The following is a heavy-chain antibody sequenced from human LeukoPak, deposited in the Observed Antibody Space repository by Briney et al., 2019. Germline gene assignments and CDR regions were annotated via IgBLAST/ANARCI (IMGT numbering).Heavy chain of an antibody. D-gene: IGHD5-12*01. CDR1: GFTFRSYG. CDR3: ARDLGWLRFSLDS. J-gene: IGHJ4*02. V-gene: IGHV3-33*01. Sequence: GGSLRLSCAASGFTFRSYGMHWVRHAPGKGLEWVSVTWYDGINKFYADSVKGRFTISRDNSKNTLYLQMNSLRAEDTAVYYCARDLGWLRFSLDSWGQGTLVTVSS. CDR2: TWYDGINK.